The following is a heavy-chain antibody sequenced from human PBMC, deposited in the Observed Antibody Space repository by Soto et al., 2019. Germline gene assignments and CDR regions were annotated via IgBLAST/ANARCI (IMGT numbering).Heavy chain of an antibody. CDR1: GYTFTSYG. J-gene: IGHJ6*02. CDR3: AKTTLVNYYYYGMDV. V-gene: IGHV1-18*01. D-gene: IGHD1-7*01. Sequence: QVQLVQSGAEVKKPGASVKVSCKASGYTFTSYGISWVRQAPGQGLEWMGWISAYNGNTNYAQKLQGRVTMTTDTSTSTAYMELWSLRSDDTAVYYCAKTTLVNYYYYGMDVWGQGTTVTVSS. CDR2: ISAYNGNT.